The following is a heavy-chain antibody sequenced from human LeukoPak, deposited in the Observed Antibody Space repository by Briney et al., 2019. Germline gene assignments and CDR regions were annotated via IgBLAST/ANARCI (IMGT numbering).Heavy chain of an antibody. D-gene: IGHD3-9*01. CDR3: ARAPVLRYFDWLLLSGMDV. Sequence: SETLSLTRAVSGGSISSGGYSWSWIRQPPGKGLEWIGYIYHSGSTYYNPSLKSRVTISVDRSKNQFSLKLSSVTAADTAVYYCARAPVLRYFDWLLLSGMDVWGQGTTVTVSS. CDR2: IYHSGST. V-gene: IGHV4-30-2*01. J-gene: IGHJ6*02. CDR1: GGSISSGGYS.